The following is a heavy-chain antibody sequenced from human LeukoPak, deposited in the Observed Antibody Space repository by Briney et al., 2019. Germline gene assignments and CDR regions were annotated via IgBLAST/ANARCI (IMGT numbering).Heavy chain of an antibody. V-gene: IGHV1-24*01. J-gene: IGHJ4*02. CDR1: GYTLTELS. D-gene: IGHD3-22*01. CDR2: FDPEDGET. Sequence: GASVKVPCTVSGYTLTELSMHWVRQAPGKGLEWMGGFDPEDGETIYAQKFQGRVTMTEDTSTDTAYMELSSLRSEDTAVYYCATPYDSSGYYYDYWGQGTLVTVSS. CDR3: ATPYDSSGYYYDY.